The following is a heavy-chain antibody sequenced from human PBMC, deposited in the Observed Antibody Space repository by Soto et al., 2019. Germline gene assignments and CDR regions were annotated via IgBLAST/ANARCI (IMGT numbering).Heavy chain of an antibody. D-gene: IGHD6-13*01. V-gene: IGHV3-48*02. J-gene: IGHJ6*02. CDR2: ISSSSSTI. Sequence: QPGGSLRLSCAASGFTFSSYSMNWVRQAPGKGLEWVSYISSSSSTIYYADSVKGRFTISRDNAKNSLYLQMNSLRDEDTAVYYCARDEVGGGSSWGTTSYYYYGMDVWGQGTKVTVSS. CDR3: ARDEVGGGSSWGTTSYYYYGMDV. CDR1: GFTFSSYS.